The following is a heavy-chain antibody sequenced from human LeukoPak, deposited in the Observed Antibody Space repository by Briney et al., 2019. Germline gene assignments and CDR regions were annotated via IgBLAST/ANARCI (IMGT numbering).Heavy chain of an antibody. CDR2: IYSGGNT. Sequence: GGSLRLSCAASGFTASKNYMSWVRQAPGKGLEWVSVIYSGGNTYYADSVKGRFSISRDNSKNTLYLQMNSLRAEDTAVYYCARDGLEYSSGWYSGYWGQGTLVTVSS. J-gene: IGHJ4*02. V-gene: IGHV3-53*01. CDR3: ARDGLEYSSGWYSGY. D-gene: IGHD6-19*01. CDR1: GFTASKNY.